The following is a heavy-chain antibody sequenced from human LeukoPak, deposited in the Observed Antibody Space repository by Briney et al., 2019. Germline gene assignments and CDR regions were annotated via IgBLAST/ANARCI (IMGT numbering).Heavy chain of an antibody. V-gene: IGHV4-4*02. D-gene: IGHD3-10*01. CDR3: ARGGGSGSGNWFDP. CDR1: GGSISSNNC. CDR2: INHSGST. Sequence: SETLSLTCAVSGGSISSNNCWSWVRQPPGKGLEWIGEINHSGSTNYNPSLKSRVTISVDTSKNQFSLKLSSVTAADTAVYYCARGGGSGSGNWFDPWGQGTLVTVSS. J-gene: IGHJ5*02.